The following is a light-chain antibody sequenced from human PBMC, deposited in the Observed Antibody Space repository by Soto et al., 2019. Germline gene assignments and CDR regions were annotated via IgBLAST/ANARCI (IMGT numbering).Light chain of an antibody. J-gene: IGKJ1*01. Sequence: DIQMTQSPSTLSASVGDRVTITFRASQSISSWLAWYQQKPGKAPKLLIYDASSLESGVPSRFSGSGSGTEFTLTISSLQPDDFATYYCQQHNSYSPWTCGQGTKVDIK. CDR1: QSISSW. CDR2: DAS. V-gene: IGKV1-5*01. CDR3: QQHNSYSPWT.